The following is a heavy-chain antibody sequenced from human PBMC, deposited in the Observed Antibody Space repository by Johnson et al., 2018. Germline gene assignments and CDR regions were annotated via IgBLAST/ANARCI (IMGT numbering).Heavy chain of an antibody. CDR2: ISSKTYGGTT. D-gene: IGHD3-3*01. V-gene: IGHV3-49*05. CDR3: SRVPVFTFLWWLLPPDPYTYCGVDV. Sequence: VQLVQSGGGLVKSGRSLRLSCKGSGFTFGDYAMSWFRQAPGKGLEWVGFISSKTYGGTTEYAASVKGRFTISREDYKSIAYLQMNSLKTEDTAVYYCSRVPVFTFLWWLLPPDPYTYCGVDVWGQGTKVAVSS. J-gene: IGHJ6*02. CDR1: GFTFGDYA.